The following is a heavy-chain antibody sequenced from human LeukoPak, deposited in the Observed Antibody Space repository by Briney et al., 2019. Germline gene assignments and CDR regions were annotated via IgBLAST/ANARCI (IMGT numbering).Heavy chain of an antibody. D-gene: IGHD3-3*01. CDR3: ATLDFWSGEWYFDL. CDR2: IYYSGST. Sequence: SQTPSLTCTVSGGSISSGGYYWSWIRQHPGKGLEWIGYIYYSGSTYYNPSLKSRVTISVDTSKNQFSLKLSSVTAADTAVYYCATLDFWSGEWYFDLWGRGTLVTVSS. V-gene: IGHV4-31*03. CDR1: GGSISSGGYY. J-gene: IGHJ2*01.